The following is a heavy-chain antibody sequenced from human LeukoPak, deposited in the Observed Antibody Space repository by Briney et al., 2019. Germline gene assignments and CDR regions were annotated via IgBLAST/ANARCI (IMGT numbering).Heavy chain of an antibody. J-gene: IGHJ4*02. Sequence: PSETLSLTCAVYGGSFSGYYWSWIRQPPGKGLEWIGEINHSGSTNYNPSLKSRVTISVDTSKNQFSLKLSSVTAADTAVYYCARGNTVTIDFDYWGQGTLVTVSS. CDR1: GGSFSGYY. CDR3: ARGNTVTIDFDY. CDR2: INHSGST. V-gene: IGHV4-34*01. D-gene: IGHD4-4*01.